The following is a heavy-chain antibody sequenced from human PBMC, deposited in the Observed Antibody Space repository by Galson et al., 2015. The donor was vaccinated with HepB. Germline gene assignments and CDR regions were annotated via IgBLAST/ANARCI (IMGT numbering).Heavy chain of an antibody. D-gene: IGHD3-22*01. J-gene: IGHJ2*01. CDR2: ISGSGGST. Sequence: SLRLSCAASGFTFSSYAMSWVRQAPGKGLEWVSAISGSGGSTYYADSVKGRFTISRDNSKNTLYLQMNSLRAEDTAVYYCAKYGSMVVMGLDWYFDLWGRGTLVTVSS. V-gene: IGHV3-23*01. CDR1: GFTFSSYA. CDR3: AKYGSMVVMGLDWYFDL.